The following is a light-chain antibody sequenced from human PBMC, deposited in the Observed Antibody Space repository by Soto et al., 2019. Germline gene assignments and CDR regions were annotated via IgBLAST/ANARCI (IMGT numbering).Light chain of an antibody. CDR1: SIDIGGYNY. Sequence: QSVLTQPRSVSGSPGQSLAISCTGTSIDIGGYNYVSWYQQHPGRAPKLVIYHVSKRPSGVPDRFPGSKSGNTASLTISGLQAEDEADYYCSSFAGGPYVFGTGNKVTVL. J-gene: IGLJ1*01. CDR2: HVS. CDR3: SSFAGGPYV. V-gene: IGLV2-11*01.